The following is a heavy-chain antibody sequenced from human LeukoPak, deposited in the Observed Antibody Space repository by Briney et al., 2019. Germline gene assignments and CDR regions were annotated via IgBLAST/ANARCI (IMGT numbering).Heavy chain of an antibody. D-gene: IGHD6-13*01. CDR3: AKEKVYSSSWYAGDDY. V-gene: IGHV3-23*01. CDR2: ISGSGGST. CDR1: GFTFSSYA. J-gene: IGHJ4*02. Sequence: GGSPRLSCAASGFTFSSYAMSWVRQAPGKGLEWVSAISGSGGSTYYADSVKGRFTISRDNSKNTLYLQMNSLRAEDTAVYYCAKEKVYSSSWYAGDDYWGQGTLVTVSS.